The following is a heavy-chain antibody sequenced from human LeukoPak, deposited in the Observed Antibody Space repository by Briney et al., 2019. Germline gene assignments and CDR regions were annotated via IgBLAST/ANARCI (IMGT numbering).Heavy chain of an antibody. CDR1: GGSCSGYY. CDR2: INHSGST. D-gene: IGHD2-2*02. J-gene: IGHJ3*02. CDR3: ARGGDVVVVPAAICAFDI. V-gene: IGHV4-34*01. Sequence: SETLSLTCAVYGGSCSGYYWSWIRQPPGKGLEWIGEINHSGSTNYNPSLKSRVTISVDTSKNQFSLKLSSVTAADTAVYYCARGGDVVVVPAAICAFDIWGQGTMVTVSS.